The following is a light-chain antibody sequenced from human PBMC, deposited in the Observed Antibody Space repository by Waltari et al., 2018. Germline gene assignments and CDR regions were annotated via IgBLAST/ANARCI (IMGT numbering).Light chain of an antibody. Sequence: EIVLTQSPGTLSLSPGESATLSCRASQSVSSNYLAWYQQKPGQAPRLLIYGASSRATGIPDRFSGSGSGTDFTLTISRLEPEDFAVYYCQQYGSSPRTFGQGTKVEIE. J-gene: IGKJ1*01. CDR2: GAS. CDR1: QSVSSNY. CDR3: QQYGSSPRT. V-gene: IGKV3-20*01.